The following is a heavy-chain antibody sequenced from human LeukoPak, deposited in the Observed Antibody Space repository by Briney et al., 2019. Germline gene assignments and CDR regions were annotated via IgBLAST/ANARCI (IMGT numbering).Heavy chain of an antibody. CDR2: IWYDGSNK. CDR3: ARDITIFGVVITPHYYYGMDV. J-gene: IGHJ6*02. D-gene: IGHD3-3*01. CDR1: GFTFSSYG. V-gene: IGHV3-33*08. Sequence: GGSLRLSCAASGFTFSSYGMHWVRQAPGKGLEWVAVIWYDGSNKYYADSVKGRFTISRDNSKNTLYLQMNSLRAEDTAVYYCARDITIFGVVITPHYYYGMDVWGQGTTVTVSS.